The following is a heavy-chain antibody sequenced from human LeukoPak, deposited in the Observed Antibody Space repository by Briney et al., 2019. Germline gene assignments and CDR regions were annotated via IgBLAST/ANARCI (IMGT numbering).Heavy chain of an antibody. D-gene: IGHD3-16*02. CDR2: IIPIFGTA. V-gene: IGHV1-69*13. CDR1: GGTFSSYA. Sequence: SVKVSCKASGGTFSSYAISWVRQAPGQGLEWMGGIIPIFGTANYAQKFQGRVTITADESASTAYMELSSLRSEDTAVYYCARGRLGELSHCFDYWGQGTLVTVSS. J-gene: IGHJ4*02. CDR3: ARGRLGELSHCFDY.